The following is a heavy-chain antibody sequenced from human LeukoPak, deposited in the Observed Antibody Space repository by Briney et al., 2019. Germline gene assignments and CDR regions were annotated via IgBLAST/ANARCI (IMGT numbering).Heavy chain of an antibody. CDR3: ARHSLRPDAFDI. V-gene: IGHV4-38-2*02. CDR2: IYHSGIT. Sequence: SETLSLTCTVSGSSISSSYFWGWIRQPPGKGLEWIGSIYHSGITYYTSSLKSRVTISVDTSKNQFSLRLSSVTAADTAVYYCARHSLRPDAFDIWGQGTMVTVSS. J-gene: IGHJ3*02. CDR1: GSSISSSYF. D-gene: IGHD4-17*01.